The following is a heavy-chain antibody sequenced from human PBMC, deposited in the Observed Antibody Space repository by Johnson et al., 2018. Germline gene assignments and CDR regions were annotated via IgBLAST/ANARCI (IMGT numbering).Heavy chain of an antibody. J-gene: IGHJ6*03. CDR3: ARDASSVRPYYYMDV. Sequence: LVQSGGGAVQPGRSLRLPCVASGFTFSSYALHWVRQAPGKGLEWVAVISYDGNNKYYADSVKGRFTISRDNSKDTLYVQMNRLRAEDTAVYYCARDASSVRPYYYMDVWGKGTTVTVSS. CDR2: ISYDGNNK. D-gene: IGHD3-22*01. V-gene: IGHV3-30-3*01. CDR1: GFTFSSYA.